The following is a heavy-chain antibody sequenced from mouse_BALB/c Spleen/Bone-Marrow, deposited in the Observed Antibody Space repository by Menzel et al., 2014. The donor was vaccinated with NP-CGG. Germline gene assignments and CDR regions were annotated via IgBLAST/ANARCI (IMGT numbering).Heavy chain of an antibody. CDR1: GFTFTDYY. J-gene: IGHJ4*01. CDR3: ARSLYPRAMDY. Sequence: EVKLVESGGGLVQPGGSLRLSCATSGFTFTDYYMSWVRQPPGKALEWLGFIRNKANAYTTEYSASVKGRFTISRDNSQSILYLQMNILRAEDSATHYCARSLYPRAMDYWGQGTSVTVSS. CDR2: IRNKANAYTT. D-gene: IGHD2-1*01. V-gene: IGHV7-3*02.